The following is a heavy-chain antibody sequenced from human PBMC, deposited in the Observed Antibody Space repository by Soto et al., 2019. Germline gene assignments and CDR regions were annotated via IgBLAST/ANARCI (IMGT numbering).Heavy chain of an antibody. J-gene: IGHJ3*02. Sequence: GASVKVSCKASGYTFTGYYMHWVRQAPGQGLEWMGWINPNSGGTNYAQKFQGRVTMTRDTSISTAYMELSRLRSDDTAVYYCARPAAVAGPSDAFDIWGQGTMVTVSS. CDR1: GYTFTGYY. V-gene: IGHV1-2*02. D-gene: IGHD6-19*01. CDR2: INPNSGGT. CDR3: ARPAAVAGPSDAFDI.